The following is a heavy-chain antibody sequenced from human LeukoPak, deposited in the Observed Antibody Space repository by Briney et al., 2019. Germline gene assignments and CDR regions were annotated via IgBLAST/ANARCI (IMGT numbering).Heavy chain of an antibody. V-gene: IGHV4-30-2*01. CDR1: GGSISSGGYS. D-gene: IGHD3-22*01. CDR3: ASPNPLVVITDAFDI. J-gene: IGHJ3*02. Sequence: SETLSLTCAVSGGSISSGGYSWSWIRQPPGKGLEWIGYIYHSGSTYYNPSLKSRVTISVDRSKNQFSLKLSSVTAADTAVYYCASPNPLVVITDAFDIWGQGTMVTVSS. CDR2: IYHSGST.